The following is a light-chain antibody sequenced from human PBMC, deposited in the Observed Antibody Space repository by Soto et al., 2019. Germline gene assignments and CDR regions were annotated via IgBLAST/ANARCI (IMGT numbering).Light chain of an antibody. CDR1: SSDVGGYNY. Sequence: QSVLTQPASVSGSPGQSSTFSCTGTSSDVGGYNYVSWYQQHPGKAPKLMIYDVSNRPSGVSNRFSGSKSGNTASLTISGLQAEDEADYYCSSYTSSSTNVFGTGTKVTVL. J-gene: IGLJ1*01. V-gene: IGLV2-14*01. CDR2: DVS. CDR3: SSYTSSSTNV.